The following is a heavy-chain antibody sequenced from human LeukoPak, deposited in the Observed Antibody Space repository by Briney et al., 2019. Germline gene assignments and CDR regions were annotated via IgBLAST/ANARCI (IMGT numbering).Heavy chain of an antibody. D-gene: IGHD4-11*01. CDR1: GGSISSDY. J-gene: IGHJ6*02. CDR3: ARTRGSNYYYDMDV. V-gene: IGHV4-59*01. CDR2: VYYSGST. Sequence: PSETLSLTCTVSGGSISSDYWSWIRQPPGKGLEWIGYVYYSGSTSYNPSLKSRVTISLDTSKNQFSLKLSSVTAADTAVYYCARTRGSNYYYDMDVWGQGTTVTVSS.